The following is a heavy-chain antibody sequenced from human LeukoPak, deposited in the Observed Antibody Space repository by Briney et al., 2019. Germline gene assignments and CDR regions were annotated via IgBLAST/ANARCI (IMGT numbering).Heavy chain of an antibody. CDR3: ARNLVSSWVGAH. CDR2: ISSSGSTM. Sequence: GGSLRLSCAASGFTFSGYSMSWVRQAPGKGLEWVSTISSSGSTMYYADSLKGRFTISRDNAKNSLYLQMNSLRAEDTAVYYCARNLVSSWVGAHWGQGTLVTVSS. CDR1: GFTFSGYS. V-gene: IGHV3-48*04. D-gene: IGHD3-16*01. J-gene: IGHJ4*02.